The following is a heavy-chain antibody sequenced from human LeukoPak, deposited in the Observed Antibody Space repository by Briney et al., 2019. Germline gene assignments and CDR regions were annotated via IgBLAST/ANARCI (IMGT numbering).Heavy chain of an antibody. CDR3: ARVRSYGGNSAPIDY. V-gene: IGHV1-46*01. Sequence: GASVKDSCKASGYTFTSYYMHWVRQAPGQGLEWMGIINPSGGSTSYAQKFQGRVTMTRDTSTSTAYMELSSLRSEDTAVYYCARVRSYGGNSAPIDYWGQGTLVTVSS. CDR2: INPSGGST. CDR1: GYTFTSYY. D-gene: IGHD4-23*01. J-gene: IGHJ4*02.